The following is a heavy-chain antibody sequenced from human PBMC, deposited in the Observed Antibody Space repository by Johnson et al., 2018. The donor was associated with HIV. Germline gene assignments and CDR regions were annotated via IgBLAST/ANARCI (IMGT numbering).Heavy chain of an antibody. D-gene: IGHD6-13*01. V-gene: IGHV3-66*02. J-gene: IGHJ3*02. CDR2: IDSGGST. CDR3: ARVGQLARTHAFDI. Sequence: VLLVESAGRFVQPWASLRLSGASSGFTVSSNYMNWVCQAPGKWLEWHSVIDSGGSTYYADCVKGRFTISRDNSKNTVYLQMNSLRAEDTAVYYCARVGQLARTHAFDIWGQGTMVTVSS. CDR1: GFTVSSNY.